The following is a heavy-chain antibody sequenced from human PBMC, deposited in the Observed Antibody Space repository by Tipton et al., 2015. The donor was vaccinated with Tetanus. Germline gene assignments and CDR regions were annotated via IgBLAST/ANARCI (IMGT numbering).Heavy chain of an antibody. D-gene: IGHD6-19*01. J-gene: IGHJ2*01. V-gene: IGHV3-74*01. Sequence: SLRLSCAASGFTFSAYWMHWVRQAPGKGLVWVSRMNSDGSYIAYADSVKGRFTISRDNAKNTLFLQMSSLRGEDTAVYYCARGSTGWANWYVDLWGRGTRVTVSS. CDR1: GFTFSAYW. CDR3: ARGSTGWANWYVDL. CDR2: MNSDGSYI.